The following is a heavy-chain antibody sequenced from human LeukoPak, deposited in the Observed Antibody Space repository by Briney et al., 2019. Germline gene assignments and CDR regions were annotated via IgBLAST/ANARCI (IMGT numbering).Heavy chain of an antibody. CDR2: ISYDGSNK. Sequence: PGRSLRLSCTASGFTFSSYAMHWVRQAPGKGLEWEAVISYDGSNKYYADSVKGRFTISRDNSKNTLYLQMNSLRVEDTAGYYCVKIAGSGCYYFDSWGQETLATVPS. D-gene: IGHD6-19*01. J-gene: IGHJ4*02. CDR3: VKIAGSGCYYFDS. V-gene: IGHV3-30-3*02. CDR1: GFTFSSYA.